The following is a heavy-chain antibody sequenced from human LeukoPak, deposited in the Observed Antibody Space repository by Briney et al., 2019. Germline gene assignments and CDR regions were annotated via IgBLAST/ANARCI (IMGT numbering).Heavy chain of an antibody. Sequence: SETLSLTCTVSGGSISSSSYYWGWIRPPPGKGLGWVGSIYYSGSTYYNPSLKSRVTISVDTSKNQFSLKLSSVTAADTAVYYCARDWVTPPYNWFNPWGQGTLVTVSS. CDR3: ARDWVTPPYNWFNP. CDR2: IYYSGST. V-gene: IGHV4-39*02. CDR1: GGSISSSSYY. D-gene: IGHD5-18*01. J-gene: IGHJ5*02.